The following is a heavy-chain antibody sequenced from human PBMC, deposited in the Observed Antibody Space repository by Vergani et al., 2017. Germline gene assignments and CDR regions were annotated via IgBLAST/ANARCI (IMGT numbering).Heavy chain of an antibody. V-gene: IGHV3-11*04. D-gene: IGHD3-10*01. CDR1: GFFFSDYY. Sequence: QVQLVESGGGLVKPGGSLRLSCTASGFFFSDYYMSWLRQAPGKGLEWISYIASSDTTVYYADSVKGRFTISRDNAKNSLYLEMNSLRAEDTAVYYCARDYLDFSGSGSPYYFDHWGQGTLVTVSS. CDR2: IASSDTTV. CDR3: ARDYLDFSGSGSPYYFDH. J-gene: IGHJ4*02.